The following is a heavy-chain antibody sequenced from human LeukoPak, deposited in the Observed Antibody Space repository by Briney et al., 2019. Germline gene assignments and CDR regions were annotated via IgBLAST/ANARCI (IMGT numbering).Heavy chain of an antibody. V-gene: IGHV1-18*01. CDR3: AREREETYGSGSYTFDH. J-gene: IGHJ4*02. Sequence: ASVKVSCKASGYTFTNYAFSWVRQAPGQGLEWMGWINTNNGNTNYVKRLQGRVTMTTDTSTTTAYMVLRSLISDDTAVYYCAREREETYGSGSYTFDHWGQGTLVTVSS. D-gene: IGHD3-10*01. CDR2: INTNNGNT. CDR1: GYTFTNYA.